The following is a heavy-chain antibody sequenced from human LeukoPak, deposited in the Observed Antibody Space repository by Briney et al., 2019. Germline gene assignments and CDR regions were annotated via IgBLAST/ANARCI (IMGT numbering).Heavy chain of an antibody. CDR3: ARSAAPYYDFWSGTRFDY. V-gene: IGHV4-31*03. D-gene: IGHD3-3*01. Sequence: SETLSLTCTVSGGSISSGGYYWSWIRQHPGKGLKWIGYIYYSGSTYYNPSLKSRVTISVDTSKNQFSLKLSSVTAADTAVYYCARSAAPYYDFWSGTRFDYWGQGTLVTVSS. CDR1: GGSISSGGYY. CDR2: IYYSGST. J-gene: IGHJ4*02.